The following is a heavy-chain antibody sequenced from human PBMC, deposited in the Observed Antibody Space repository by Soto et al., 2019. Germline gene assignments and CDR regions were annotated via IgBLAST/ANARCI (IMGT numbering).Heavy chain of an antibody. CDR1: GGSVSSGSYY. D-gene: IGHD2-8*01. CDR3: ARDPAEMPNGAAFDY. CDR2: FYYSGST. Sequence: QVQLQESGPGLVKPSETLSLTCTVSGGSVSSGSYYWSWIRQPPGKGLEWIGYFYYSGSTNYNPSLKRRVTISVDTSKNQFSLKLSSVTAADTAVYYCARDPAEMPNGAAFDYWGQGTLVTVSS. V-gene: IGHV4-61*01. J-gene: IGHJ4*02.